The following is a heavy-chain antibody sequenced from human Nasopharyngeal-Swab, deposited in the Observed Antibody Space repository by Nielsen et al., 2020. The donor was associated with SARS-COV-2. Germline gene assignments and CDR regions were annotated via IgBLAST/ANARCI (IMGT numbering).Heavy chain of an antibody. V-gene: IGHV7-4-1*02. CDR1: GYSFSNYA. CDR3: AREVGDAFDV. Sequence: ASVKVSCKTSGYSFSNYAINWVRQDTGQGVEGRGWINTNTGIPTYVQGFTGRFVFSLDTAVSTAFLQINSLKSEDTGLYYCAREVGDAFDVWGQGTMVTVSS. J-gene: IGHJ3*01. CDR2: INTNTGIP.